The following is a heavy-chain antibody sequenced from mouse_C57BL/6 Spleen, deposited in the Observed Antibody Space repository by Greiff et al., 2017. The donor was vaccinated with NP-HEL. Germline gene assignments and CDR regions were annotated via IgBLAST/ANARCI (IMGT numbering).Heavy chain of an antibody. D-gene: IGHD2-4*01. J-gene: IGHJ2*01. Sequence: EVKVVESGEGLVKPGGSLKLSCAASGFTFSSYAMSWVRQTPEKRLEWVAYISSGGDYIYYADTVKGRFTISRDNARNTLYLQMSSLKSEDTAMYYCTRGGDYEKGYFDYWGQGTTLTVSS. V-gene: IGHV5-9-1*02. CDR3: TRGGDYEKGYFDY. CDR2: ISSGGDYI. CDR1: GFTFSSYA.